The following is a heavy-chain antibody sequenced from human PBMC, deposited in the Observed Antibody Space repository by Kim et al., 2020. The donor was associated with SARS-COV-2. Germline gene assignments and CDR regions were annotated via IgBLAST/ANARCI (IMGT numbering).Heavy chain of an antibody. J-gene: IGHJ4*02. CDR3: ARDSRDYGDYVDY. Sequence: YAQKFQGRVTMTTDTPTSTAYMELRSLRSDDTAVYYCARDSRDYGDYVDYWGQGTLVTVSS. D-gene: IGHD4-17*01. V-gene: IGHV1-18*01.